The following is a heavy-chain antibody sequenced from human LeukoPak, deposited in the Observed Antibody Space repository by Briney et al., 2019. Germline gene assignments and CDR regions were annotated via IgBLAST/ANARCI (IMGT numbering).Heavy chain of an antibody. CDR1: GFTFSSYA. CDR2: ISGGGGST. D-gene: IGHD3-10*01. J-gene: IGHJ4*02. CDR3: AKDQGRYYGSGSNQFDY. Sequence: GGSLRLSCAASGFTFSSYAMSWVRQAPGKGLEWVSAISGGGGSTYYADSVKGRFTISRDNSKNTLYLQMNSLRAEDTAVYYCAKDQGRYYGSGSNQFDYWGQGTLVTVSS. V-gene: IGHV3-23*01.